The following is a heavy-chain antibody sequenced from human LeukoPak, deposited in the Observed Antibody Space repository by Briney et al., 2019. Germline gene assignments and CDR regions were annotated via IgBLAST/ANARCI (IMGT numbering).Heavy chain of an antibody. V-gene: IGHV4-4*07. CDR2: IYTSGST. D-gene: IGHD3-9*01. Sequence: PSETLSLTCTVSGGSISSYYWSWLRQPAGKGLEWIGRIYTSGSTNYNPSLKSRVTMSVDTSKNQFSLKLSSVTAADTAVYYCARLPRDYDILTGDNFDYWGQGTLVTVSS. CDR1: GGSISSYY. CDR3: ARLPRDYDILTGDNFDY. J-gene: IGHJ4*02.